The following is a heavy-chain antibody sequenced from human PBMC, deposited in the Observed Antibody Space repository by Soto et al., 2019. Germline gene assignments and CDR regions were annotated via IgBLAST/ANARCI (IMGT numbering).Heavy chain of an antibody. CDR3: ASVDYYGSGSYSFNH. Sequence: EVQLVESGGGLVQPGGSLRLSCAASGFTVSYNYVSWVRQAPGKGLEWVSVISNGGMTYYADSVKGRFTISRDNSKNTLGLQMNSLRAEDTAVYYCASVDYYGSGSYSFNHWGQGTLVTVSS. J-gene: IGHJ5*02. CDR1: GFTVSYNY. CDR2: ISNGGMT. V-gene: IGHV3-66*01. D-gene: IGHD3-10*01.